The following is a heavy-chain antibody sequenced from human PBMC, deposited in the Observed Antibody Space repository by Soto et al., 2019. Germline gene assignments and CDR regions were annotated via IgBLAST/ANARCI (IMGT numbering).Heavy chain of an antibody. CDR1: GYTFTSYG. V-gene: IGHV1-18*01. CDR2: ISAYNGNT. J-gene: IGHJ6*02. CDR3: ARDRLPTAMVDDYYYGMDV. Sequence: SVKVSCKASGYTFTSYGISWVRQAPGQGLEWMGWISAYNGNTNYAQKLQGRVTMTTDTSTSTAYMELRSLRSDDTAVYYCARDRLPTAMVDDYYYGMDVWGQGTTVTVS. D-gene: IGHD5-18*01.